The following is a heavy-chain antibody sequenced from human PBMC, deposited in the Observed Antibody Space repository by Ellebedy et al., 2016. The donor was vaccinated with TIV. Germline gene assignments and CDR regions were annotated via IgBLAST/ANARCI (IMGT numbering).Heavy chain of an antibody. D-gene: IGHD3-16*02. CDR1: GFSFHSFG. Sequence: PGGSLRLSCVASGFSFHSFGMSWVRQAPGKGLEWVSVISDRSGVRYYGDSVKGRFIISRDNSKNTLYLQMDSLRVEDTAVYYCAKGGYDWGRYRADKWGQGTLVTVSS. J-gene: IGHJ4*02. V-gene: IGHV3-23*01. CDR3: AKGGYDWGRYRADK. CDR2: ISDRSGVR.